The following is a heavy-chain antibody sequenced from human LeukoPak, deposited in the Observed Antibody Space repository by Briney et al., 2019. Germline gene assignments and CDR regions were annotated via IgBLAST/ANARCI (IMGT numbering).Heavy chain of an antibody. CDR3: ATHPTLIVGAPRDFDY. CDR2: ISGSGGST. V-gene: IGHV3-23*01. Sequence: PGGSLRLSCAASGFTFSSYAMNWVRQAPGKGLEWVSAISGSGGSTYYADSVKGRFTISRDNSKDTLYLQMNSLRAEDTAVYYCATHPTLIVGAPRDFDYWGQGTLVTVSS. D-gene: IGHD1-26*01. J-gene: IGHJ4*02. CDR1: GFTFSSYA.